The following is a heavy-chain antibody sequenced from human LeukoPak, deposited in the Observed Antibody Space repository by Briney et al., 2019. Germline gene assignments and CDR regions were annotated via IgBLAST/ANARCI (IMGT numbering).Heavy chain of an antibody. J-gene: IGHJ4*02. CDR2: IYYSGST. D-gene: IGHD3-10*01. CDR3: ARVGLGELWFGESPYFFDY. CDR1: GGSISSSSYY. V-gene: IGHV4-39*07. Sequence: SETLSLTCTVSGGSISSSSYYWGWIRQPPGKGLEWIGSIYYSGSTYYNPSLKSRVTISVDTSKNQFSLKLSSVTAADTAVYYCARVGLGELWFGESPYFFDYWGQGTLVTVSS.